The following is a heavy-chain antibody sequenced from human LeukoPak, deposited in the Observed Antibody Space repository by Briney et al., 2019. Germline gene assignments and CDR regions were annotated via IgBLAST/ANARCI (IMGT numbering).Heavy chain of an antibody. Sequence: ASVKVSCKASGYTFTGYYMHWVRQAPGQGLEWMGWINPNSGGTNYAQKFQGRVTMTRDTSISTAYMELSRLRSDDTAAYYCARVTGTTRGGSFDYWGQGTLVTVSS. D-gene: IGHD1-7*01. CDR2: INPNSGGT. V-gene: IGHV1-2*02. CDR1: GYTFTGYY. CDR3: ARVTGTTRGGSFDY. J-gene: IGHJ4*02.